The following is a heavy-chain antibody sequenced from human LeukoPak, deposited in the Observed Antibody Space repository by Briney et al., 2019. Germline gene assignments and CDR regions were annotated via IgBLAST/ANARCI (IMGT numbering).Heavy chain of an antibody. D-gene: IGHD5-18*01. CDR3: ARDWGYTYGHPFDY. Sequence: GKSLRLSCAASGFTFSSHTIHWVRQAPVKGLEWVALILYDGSNKYYADSVKGRFTISRDNSKNTLYLQMDSLRPEDSALYYCARDWGYTYGHPFDYWGQGTLVTVSS. CDR1: GFTFSSHT. CDR2: ILYDGSNK. V-gene: IGHV3-30-3*01. J-gene: IGHJ4*02.